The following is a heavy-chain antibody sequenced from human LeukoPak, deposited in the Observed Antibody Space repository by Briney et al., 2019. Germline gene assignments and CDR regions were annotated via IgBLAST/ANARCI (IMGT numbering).Heavy chain of an antibody. CDR1: GLTFDDYA. Sequence: GGSLRLSCAASGLTFDDYAMHWVRQAPGKGLEWVSGISWNSGSIDYADSVKGRFTISRDNAKNSLYLQMNSLRAEDSALYYCAKSGCSSTSCYCNCWGQGTLVTVSS. J-gene: IGHJ4*02. V-gene: IGHV3-9*01. CDR3: AKSGCSSTSCYCNC. D-gene: IGHD2-2*01. CDR2: ISWNSGSI.